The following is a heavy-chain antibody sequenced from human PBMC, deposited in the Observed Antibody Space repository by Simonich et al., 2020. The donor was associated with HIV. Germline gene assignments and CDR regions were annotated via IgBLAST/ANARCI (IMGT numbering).Heavy chain of an antibody. V-gene: IGHV4-34*01. CDR1: GGSFSGYY. CDR2: INHSGST. J-gene: IGHJ4*02. D-gene: IGHD4-17*01. Sequence: QVQLQQWGAGLLKPSETLSLPCAVYGGSFSGYYCSWIRQPTGKGLEWIGEINHSGSTNYNPSIKSRVTISVDTSKNQFSLKLSSVTAADTAVYYCARRHPTTVTTPYFDYWGQGTLVTVSS. CDR3: ARRHPTTVTTPYFDY.